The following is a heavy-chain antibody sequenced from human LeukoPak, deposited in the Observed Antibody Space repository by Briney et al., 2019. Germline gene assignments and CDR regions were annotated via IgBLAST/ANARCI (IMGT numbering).Heavy chain of an antibody. CDR1: GGSISSYY. CDR2: IYYGGST. Sequence: KPSETLSLTCTVSGGSISSYYWSWIRQPPGKGLEWIGYIYYGGSTYSSPSLKSRGTISADTPKNEFSLKLSSVTAADTAVYFCARHRVPAAATSFDYWGQGTLVTVSS. V-gene: IGHV4-59*08. J-gene: IGHJ4*02. CDR3: ARHRVPAAATSFDY. D-gene: IGHD6-13*01.